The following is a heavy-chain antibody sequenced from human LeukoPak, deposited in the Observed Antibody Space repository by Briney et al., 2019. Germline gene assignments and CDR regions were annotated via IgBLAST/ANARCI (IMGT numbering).Heavy chain of an antibody. D-gene: IGHD6-6*01. CDR1: GLTFSSYW. V-gene: IGHV3-74*01. J-gene: IGHJ4*02. CDR3: ARGGGLAARPLDY. Sequence: PGGSLRLSCAASGLTFSSYWMHWVRKAPGKGLVWFSRINSDGSSTRYADSVKGRFTISRDNAKNTLYLQMNSLRVEDTAVYYCARGGGLAARPLDYWGQGTLVTVSS. CDR2: INSDGSST.